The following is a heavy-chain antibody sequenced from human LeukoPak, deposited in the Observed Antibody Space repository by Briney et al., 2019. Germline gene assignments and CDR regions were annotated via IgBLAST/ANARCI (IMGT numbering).Heavy chain of an antibody. CDR1: GFTFDDYA. CDR3: AKTALTYYYDSSGYYMDPWFDY. Sequence: GGSLRLSCAASGFTFDDYAMPWVRQAPGKGLEWVSGISWNSGSTYYADSVKGRFTISRDNSKNTLYLQMNSLRAEDTAVYYCAKTALTYYYDSSGYYMDPWFDYWGQGTLVTVSS. V-gene: IGHV3-23*01. D-gene: IGHD3-22*01. J-gene: IGHJ4*02. CDR2: ISWNSGST.